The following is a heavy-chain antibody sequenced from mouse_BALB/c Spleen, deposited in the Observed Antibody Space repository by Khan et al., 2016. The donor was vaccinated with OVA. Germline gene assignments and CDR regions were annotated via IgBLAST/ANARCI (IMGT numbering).Heavy chain of an antibody. CDR3: ARSAAYWFFDV. J-gene: IGHJ1*01. CDR2: INTYTGEP. Sequence: QIQLVQSGPELKKPGETVKISCKASGYTFTNYGMNWVQQAPGKGLKWMGWINTYTGEPTYADDFKGRFAFSLETSANTAYLQINNRKNEDTARECCARSAAYWFFDVGGAGTTVTVSS. CDR1: GYTFTNYG. V-gene: IGHV9-3-1*01.